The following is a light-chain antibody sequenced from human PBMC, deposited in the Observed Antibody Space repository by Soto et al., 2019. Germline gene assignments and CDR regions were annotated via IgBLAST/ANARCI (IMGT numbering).Light chain of an antibody. CDR2: KAS. J-gene: IGKJ1*01. CDR3: QHYNSYSEA. V-gene: IGKV1-5*03. CDR1: QTISSW. Sequence: DIQMTQSPSTLSGSVGDRVTITCRASQTISSWLAWYQQKPGKAPKVLIYKASTLKSGVPSRFSGSGSGTEFTLTISSLQPDDFATYYCQHYNSYSEAFGQGTKVEIK.